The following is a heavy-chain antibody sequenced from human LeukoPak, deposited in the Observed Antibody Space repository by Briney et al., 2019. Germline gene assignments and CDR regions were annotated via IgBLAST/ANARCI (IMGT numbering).Heavy chain of an antibody. CDR2: IKQDGSEK. J-gene: IGHJ4*02. Sequence: GGSLRLSCAASGFTFSSYWMSWVRQAPGKGLEWVANIKQDGSEKYYVDSVKGRFTISRDNAKNSLYLQMNSLRAEDTAVYYCARDYSDYAWGSYRFDYWGQGTLVTVSS. CDR3: ARDYSDYAWGSYRFDY. CDR1: GFTFSSYW. V-gene: IGHV3-7*01. D-gene: IGHD3-16*02.